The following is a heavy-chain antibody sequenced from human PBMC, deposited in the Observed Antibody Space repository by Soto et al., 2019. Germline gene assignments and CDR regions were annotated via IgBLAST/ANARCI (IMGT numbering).Heavy chain of an antibody. V-gene: IGHV3-9*01. CDR2: ISLNSGSI. D-gene: IGHD3-9*01. CDR1: GFTFDDYG. J-gene: IGHJ4*02. Sequence: GGSLRLSCAASGFTFDDYGMHWVRQAPGEGLEWVSGISLNSGSIGYADSVKGRFTISRDNAKNSLYLQMNSLRAEDTALYYCAKDIGPYFKGFAYWGQGTLVTVSS. CDR3: AKDIGPYFKGFAY.